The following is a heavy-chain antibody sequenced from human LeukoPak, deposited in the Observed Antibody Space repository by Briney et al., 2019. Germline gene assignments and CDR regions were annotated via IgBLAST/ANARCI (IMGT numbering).Heavy chain of an antibody. D-gene: IGHD3-10*01. J-gene: IGHJ4*02. CDR1: GFTFSSYG. CDR3: ARSFWWFGEFSPFDY. Sequence: GGSLRLSCAASGFTFSSYGMHWVRQAPGKGLEWVAVISYDGSNKYYGDSVKGRFTISRDNSKNTLYLQMNSLRAEDTAVYYCARSFWWFGEFSPFDYWGQGTLVTVSS. V-gene: IGHV3-30*03. CDR2: ISYDGSNK.